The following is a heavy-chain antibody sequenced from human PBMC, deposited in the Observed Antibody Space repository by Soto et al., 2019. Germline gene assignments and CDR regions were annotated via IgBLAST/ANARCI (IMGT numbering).Heavy chain of an antibody. D-gene: IGHD6-19*01. CDR2: IWYDGSNK. CDR1: GFTFSSYG. Sequence: AGGSLRLSCAASGFTFSSYGMHWVRQAPGKGLEWVAVIWYDGSNKYYADSVKGRFTISRDNSKNTLYLQMNSLRAEDTAVYYCERDYQYSSGWRKFDYWGQGTLVTVSS. V-gene: IGHV3-33*01. J-gene: IGHJ4*02. CDR3: ERDYQYSSGWRKFDY.